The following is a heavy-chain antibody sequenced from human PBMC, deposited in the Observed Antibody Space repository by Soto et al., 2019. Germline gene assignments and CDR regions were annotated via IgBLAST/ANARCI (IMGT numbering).Heavy chain of an antibody. CDR2: LSWNSVAI. D-gene: IGHD3-22*01. V-gene: IGHV3-9*01. Sequence: EVQLVESGGGLVQPGGSLRLSCAASRFTFDDYAAHWVRQAPGKGLEWVSGLSWNSVAIGYADSVKGRFTISRDNAKNSLYLQMNSLRVEDTALYYCAKGPYDSTGYYNFDFWGQGILVTVSS. CDR1: RFTFDDYA. CDR3: AKGPYDSTGYYNFDF. J-gene: IGHJ4*02.